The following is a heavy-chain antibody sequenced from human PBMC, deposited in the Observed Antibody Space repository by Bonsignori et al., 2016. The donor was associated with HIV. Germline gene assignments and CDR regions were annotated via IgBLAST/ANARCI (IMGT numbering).Heavy chain of an antibody. CDR2: INPSGGST. J-gene: IGHJ4*02. D-gene: IGHD5-18*01. CDR3: ARGDTAMVTDY. Sequence: WVRQAPGQGLEWMGIINPSGGSTSYAQKFQGRVTMTRDTSTSTVYMELSSLRSEDTAVYYCARGDTAMVTDYWGQGTLVTVSS. V-gene: IGHV1-46*01.